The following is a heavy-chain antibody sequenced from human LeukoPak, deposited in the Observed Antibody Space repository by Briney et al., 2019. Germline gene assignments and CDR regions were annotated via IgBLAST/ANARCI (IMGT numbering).Heavy chain of an antibody. CDR2: INHSGST. D-gene: IGHD1-26*01. CDR3: ARGRESRSYFKDY. CDR1: GGSVSNYY. J-gene: IGHJ4*02. Sequence: SETLSLTCTVSGGSVSNYYWSWVRQPPGKGLEWIGEINHSGSTNYNPSLKSRVTISVDTSKNQFSLKLSSVTAADTAVYYCARGRESRSYFKDYWGQGTLVTVSS. V-gene: IGHV4-34*01.